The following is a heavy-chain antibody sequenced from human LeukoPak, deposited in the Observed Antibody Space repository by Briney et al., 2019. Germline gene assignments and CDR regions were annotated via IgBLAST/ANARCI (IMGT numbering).Heavy chain of an antibody. CDR2: IKSKTDGGTT. V-gene: IGHV3-15*01. CDR1: GFTFSNAW. J-gene: IGHJ3*02. CDR3: TTDYGDYYFAFDI. D-gene: IGHD4-17*01. Sequence: PGGSLRLSCAASGFTFSNAWMSWVRQAPGKGLEWVGRIKSKTDGGTTDYAEPVKGRFTISRDDSKNTLYLQMNSLKTEDTAVYYCTTDYGDYYFAFDIWGQGTMVTVSS.